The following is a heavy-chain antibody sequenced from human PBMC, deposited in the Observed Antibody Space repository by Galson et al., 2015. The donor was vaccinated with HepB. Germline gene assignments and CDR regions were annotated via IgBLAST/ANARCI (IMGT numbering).Heavy chain of an antibody. CDR1: GGTFSSYA. Sequence: SVKVSCKASGGTFSSYAISWVRQAPGQGLEWMGGIIPIFGTANYAQKFQGRVTITADESTSTAYMELSSLRSEDTAVYYCASHSSGRSFGFDPWGQGTLVTVSS. V-gene: IGHV1-69*13. D-gene: IGHD6-19*01. CDR3: ASHSSGRSFGFDP. J-gene: IGHJ5*02. CDR2: IIPIFGTA.